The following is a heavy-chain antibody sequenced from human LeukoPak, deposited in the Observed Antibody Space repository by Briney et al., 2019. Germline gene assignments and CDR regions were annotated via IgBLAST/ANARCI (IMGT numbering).Heavy chain of an antibody. CDR3: AKGYSTSAYTASDH. CDR2: IYSGGST. V-gene: IGHV3-53*01. J-gene: IGHJ4*02. CDR1: GFTVSSNY. Sequence: GGSLRPSRAASGFTVSSNYMSWVRQAPGKGLKWVSVIYSGGSTYYADSVKGRFTISRDNSKNTLYLQMNSLRAEDTAVYYCAKGYSTSAYTASDHWGQGTLVTVSS. D-gene: IGHD2-2*02.